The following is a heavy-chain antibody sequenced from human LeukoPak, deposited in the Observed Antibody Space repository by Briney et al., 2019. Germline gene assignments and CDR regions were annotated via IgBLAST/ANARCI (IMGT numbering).Heavy chain of an antibody. CDR1: GFTFDGYS. J-gene: IGHJ5*02. D-gene: IGHD4-17*01. V-gene: IGHV3-9*01. Sequence: GGSLRLSCAASGFTFDGYSMHWVRQAPGKGLEWVSGISWNSGSIGYADSVKGRFTISRDDAKNSLYLQMNSLRAGDTALYYCAKGHDYGDYVGGRFDPWGQGTLVTVSS. CDR3: AKGHDYGDYVGGRFDP. CDR2: ISWNSGSI.